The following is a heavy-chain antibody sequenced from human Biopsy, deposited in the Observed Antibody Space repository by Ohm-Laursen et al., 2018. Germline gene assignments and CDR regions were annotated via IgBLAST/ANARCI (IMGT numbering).Heavy chain of an antibody. CDR2: IFKDGNT. V-gene: IGHV4-38-2*02. Sequence: SETLSLTCTVSGYSISSDYRWGWIRQAPGKTLEWLGNIFKDGNTHYNPSLRSPLIISIDTSKNQFSLMMTSVSGADTAVYFCARVGSGRAPFDKWGPGTLVTVSS. CDR1: GYSISSDYR. CDR3: ARVGSGRAPFDK. J-gene: IGHJ4*02.